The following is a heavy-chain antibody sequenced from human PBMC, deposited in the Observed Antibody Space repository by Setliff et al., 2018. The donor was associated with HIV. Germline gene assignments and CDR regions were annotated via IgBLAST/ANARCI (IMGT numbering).Heavy chain of an antibody. Sequence: GESLKISCAASGFTFSRYRMNWVRQAPGKGLEWVSSIISDSSYIFYADSVKGRFTISRDNSKNTLYLQMNSLRAEDTAMYYCARALYRVKQQLVPHFFDYWGQGTLVTVSS. CDR3: ARALYRVKQQLVPHFFDY. V-gene: IGHV3-21*01. D-gene: IGHD6-13*01. CDR2: IISDSSYI. CDR1: GFTFSRYR. J-gene: IGHJ4*02.